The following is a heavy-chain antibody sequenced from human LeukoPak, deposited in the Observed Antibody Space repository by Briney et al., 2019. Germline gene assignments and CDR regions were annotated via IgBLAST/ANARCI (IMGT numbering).Heavy chain of an antibody. CDR3: ARVRLPIRLQSPLPD. V-gene: IGHV3-21*01. CDR2: ISSTGAHI. Sequence: PGGSLRLSCAPSGFTFKHYMMNWVRQAPGKGLEWVSSISSTGAHIYYADSVKDRFTISRDNANNSLFLQMTILRAEDTAVYYCARVRLPIRLQSPLPDWGQGTLVTVSS. CDR1: GFTFKHYM. J-gene: IGHJ4*02. D-gene: IGHD4-11*01.